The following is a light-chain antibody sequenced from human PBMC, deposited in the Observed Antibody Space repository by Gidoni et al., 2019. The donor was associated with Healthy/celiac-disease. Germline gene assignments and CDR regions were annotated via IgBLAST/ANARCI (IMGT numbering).Light chain of an antibody. CDR1: QSISSY. J-gene: IGKJ2*01. CDR3: QQSYSTPMYT. Sequence: DIQMTQSPSSLSASVGDRVTITCRASQSISSYLNWYQQKPGKAPKLLIYAASSLQRGVPSRFCGSGSVTDFTLTISSLQPEDYATYYCQQSYSTPMYTFGQGTKLEIK. V-gene: IGKV1-39*01. CDR2: AAS.